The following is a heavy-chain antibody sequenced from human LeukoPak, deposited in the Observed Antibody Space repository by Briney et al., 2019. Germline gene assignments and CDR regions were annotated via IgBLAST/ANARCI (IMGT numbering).Heavy chain of an antibody. Sequence: PGGSLRLSCAASGFTFSSYAMHWVRQAPGKGLEWVAVISYDGSNKYYADSVKGRFTISRDNSKNTLYLQMNSLRAEDTAVFYCARDLYYYDSSGYYANWGQGALVTVSS. D-gene: IGHD3-22*01. CDR3: ARDLYYYDSSGYYAN. CDR1: GFTFSSYA. CDR2: ISYDGSNK. J-gene: IGHJ4*02. V-gene: IGHV3-30-3*01.